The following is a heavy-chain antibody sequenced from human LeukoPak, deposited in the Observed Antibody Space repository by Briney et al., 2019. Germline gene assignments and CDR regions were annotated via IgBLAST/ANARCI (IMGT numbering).Heavy chain of an antibody. V-gene: IGHV1-8*01. CDR1: GYTFTSYD. D-gene: IGHD3-10*01. Sequence: ASVKVSCKASGYTFTSYDINWVRQATGQGLEWMGWMNPNSGNTGYAQKFQGRVTMTRNTSISTAYMELSSLRSEDTAVYYCARAMGSGSYPYYYYYGMDVWGQGTTVTVSS. CDR3: ARAMGSGSYPYYYYYGMDV. J-gene: IGHJ6*02. CDR2: MNPNSGNT.